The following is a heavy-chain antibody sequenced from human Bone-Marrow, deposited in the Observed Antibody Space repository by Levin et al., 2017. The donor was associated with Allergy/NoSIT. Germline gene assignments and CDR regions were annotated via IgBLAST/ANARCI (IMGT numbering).Heavy chain of an antibody. CDR1: GDTLTELT. Sequence: GESLKISCKVSGDTLTELTMHWVRQAPGKGLEWMGGFDREDDETFYAENFQGRLTMTEDTSTDTAYMELSSLRSDDTAVYYCATGKNSGWSAFDIWGQGTMVTVSS. CDR2: FDREDDET. V-gene: IGHV1-24*01. J-gene: IGHJ3*02. D-gene: IGHD6-19*01. CDR3: ATGKNSGWSAFDI.